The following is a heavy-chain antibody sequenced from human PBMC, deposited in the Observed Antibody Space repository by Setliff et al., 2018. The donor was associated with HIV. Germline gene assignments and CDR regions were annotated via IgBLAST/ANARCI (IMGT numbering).Heavy chain of an antibody. CDR2: IYHNGST. D-gene: IGHD3-10*01. V-gene: IGHV4-4*02. J-gene: IGHJ6*02. Sequence: SETLSLTCAVSGGSISSNWWSWVRQSPGKGLEWIGEIYHNGSTNYNPSLKSRVTISVDTSKNQFSLKLSSVTAADTAVYYCARVRGRYYYHYAMDVWGQGTTVTVSS. CDR1: GGSISSNW. CDR3: ARVRGRYYYHYAMDV.